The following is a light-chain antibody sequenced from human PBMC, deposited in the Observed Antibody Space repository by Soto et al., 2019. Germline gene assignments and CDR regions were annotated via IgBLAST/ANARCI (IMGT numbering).Light chain of an antibody. CDR1: QSISRY. J-gene: IGKJ5*01. CDR3: QQSYSSPPTT. Sequence: DIQMTQSPSSLSASVGDRVTITCRASQSISRYLNWYQQKPGKAPKLLIYAASTLQSGVPSRFSGSGSGTDFTLTISSMQPEDFATYYCQQSYSSPPTTFGQGTRLDIK. V-gene: IGKV1-39*01. CDR2: AAS.